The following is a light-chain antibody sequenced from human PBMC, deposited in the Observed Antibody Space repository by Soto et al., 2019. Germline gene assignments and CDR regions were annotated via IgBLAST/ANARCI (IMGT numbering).Light chain of an antibody. V-gene: IGKV3-20*01. CDR2: DAS. CDR1: QSVSSGY. Sequence: EIVLTQSPGTLSLSPGERATLSCRASQSVSSGYLAWYQQTPGQAPRLLIYDASSRATGIPDRFSGSGSGTDFTLIISRLESEDFAVYYCQQYCGSPRTFGQGTKVEIK. J-gene: IGKJ1*01. CDR3: QQYCGSPRT.